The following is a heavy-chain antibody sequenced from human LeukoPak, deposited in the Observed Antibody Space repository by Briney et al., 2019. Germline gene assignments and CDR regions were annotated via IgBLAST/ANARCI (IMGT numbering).Heavy chain of an antibody. D-gene: IGHD2-21*02. Sequence: PGGSLRLSCAASGFTFSTYAMGWVRQAPGEGLEWVSSIKGGGGDPFYADSVWGRFTISRDKSKNTLYLQLNSLRPEDTAVYFCAQGGHDFNPFYYWGQGTLVTVSS. CDR1: GFTFSTYA. V-gene: IGHV3-23*01. J-gene: IGHJ4*02. CDR3: AQGGHDFNPFYY. CDR2: IKGGGGDP.